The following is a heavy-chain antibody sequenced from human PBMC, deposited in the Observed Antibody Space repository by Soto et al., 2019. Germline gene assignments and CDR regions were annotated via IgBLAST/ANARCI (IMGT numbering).Heavy chain of an antibody. CDR3: AQDLGGSSSYLGY. CDR1: GYTFTGRY. Sequence: GASVKVSCKASGYTFTGRYIHWVRQAPGQGLEWMGWINPASGGATYAQKFQGRVSLTRDTSNSIAYMELSSLRSDDTAVYFCAQDLGGSSSYLGYWGQGTPVTVSS. CDR2: INPASGGA. V-gene: IGHV1-2*02. J-gene: IGHJ4*02. D-gene: IGHD6-6*01.